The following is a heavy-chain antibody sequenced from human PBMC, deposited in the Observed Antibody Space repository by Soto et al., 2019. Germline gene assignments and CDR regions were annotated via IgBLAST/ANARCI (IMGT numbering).Heavy chain of an antibody. V-gene: IGHV4-31*03. Sequence: PSETLSLTCTVSGGSISSGGYYWSWIRQHPGKGLEWIGYIYYSGSTYYNPSLKSRVTISVDTSKNQFSLKLSSVTAADTAVYYCARDERVTFGGVIGKNAFDIWGQGTMVTVAS. CDR1: GGSISSGGYY. J-gene: IGHJ3*02. CDR2: IYYSGST. D-gene: IGHD3-16*02. CDR3: ARDERVTFGGVIGKNAFDI.